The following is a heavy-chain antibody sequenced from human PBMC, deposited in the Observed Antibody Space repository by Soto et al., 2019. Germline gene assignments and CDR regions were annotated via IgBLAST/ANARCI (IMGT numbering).Heavy chain of an antibody. Sequence: SETLSLTCAVYGGSFSGYYWSWIRQPPGKGLEWIGEINHSGSTNYNPSLKSRVTISVDTSKNQFSLKLSSVTAADTAVYCCARSKRGVRLFDYWGQGTLVTVSS. CDR1: GGSFSGYY. CDR3: ARSKRGVRLFDY. J-gene: IGHJ4*02. CDR2: INHSGST. V-gene: IGHV4-34*01. D-gene: IGHD2-8*01.